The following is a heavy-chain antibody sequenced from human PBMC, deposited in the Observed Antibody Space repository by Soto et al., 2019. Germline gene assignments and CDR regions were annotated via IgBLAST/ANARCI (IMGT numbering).Heavy chain of an antibody. CDR1: GGTFSSYA. J-gene: IGHJ3*02. D-gene: IGHD3-22*01. CDR3: AESWGYYRYDAFDI. CDR2: IIPIFGTA. V-gene: IGHV1-69*13. Sequence: SVKVSGKASGGTFSSYAISWVRQAPGQGLEWMGGIIPIFGTANYAQKFQGRVTITADESTSTAYMELSSLRSEDTAVYYCAESWGYYRYDAFDIWDQGTIVTVS.